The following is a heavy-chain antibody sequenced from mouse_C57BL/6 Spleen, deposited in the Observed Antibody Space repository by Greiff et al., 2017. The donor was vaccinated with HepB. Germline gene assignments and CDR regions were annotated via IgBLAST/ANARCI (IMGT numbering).Heavy chain of an antibody. V-gene: IGHV1-42*01. CDR3: ARSIYYYGSSYGGYAMDD. D-gene: IGHD1-1*01. J-gene: IGHJ4*01. Sequence: EVQLQQSGPELVKPGASVKISCKASGYSFTGYYMNWVKQSPEKSLEWIGEINPSTGGTTYNQKFKAKATLTVDKSSSTAYMQLKSLTSEDSAVYYCARSIYYYGSSYGGYAMDDWGQGTSVTVSS. CDR1: GYSFTGYY. CDR2: INPSTGGT.